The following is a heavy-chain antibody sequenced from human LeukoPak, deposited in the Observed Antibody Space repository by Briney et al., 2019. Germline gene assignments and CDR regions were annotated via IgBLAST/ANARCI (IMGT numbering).Heavy chain of an antibody. J-gene: IGHJ4*02. Sequence: PGGSLRLSCAASGFTFSSYAMSWVRQAPGKGLEWVSAISGSGGSTYYADSVKGRFTISRDNSKNTLYLQMNSLRAEDTAVYYCAKDEGYSSGWYKIDYWGQGTLVTVSS. CDR2: ISGSGGST. V-gene: IGHV3-23*01. CDR1: GFTFSSYA. D-gene: IGHD6-19*01. CDR3: AKDEGYSSGWYKIDY.